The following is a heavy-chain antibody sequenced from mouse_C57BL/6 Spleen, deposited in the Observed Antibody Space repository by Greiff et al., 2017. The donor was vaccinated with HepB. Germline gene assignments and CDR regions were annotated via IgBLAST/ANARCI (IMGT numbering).Heavy chain of an antibody. Sequence: VKLMESGAELVKPGASVKMSCKASGYTFTTYPIEWMKQNHGKSLEWIGNFHPYNDDTKYNEKFKGKATLTVEKSSSTVYLELSRLTSDDSAVYYCARVNGSSYGYFDVWGTGTTVTVSS. CDR3: ARVNGSSYGYFDV. CDR2: FHPYNDDT. J-gene: IGHJ1*03. CDR1: GYTFTTYP. V-gene: IGHV1-47*01. D-gene: IGHD1-1*01.